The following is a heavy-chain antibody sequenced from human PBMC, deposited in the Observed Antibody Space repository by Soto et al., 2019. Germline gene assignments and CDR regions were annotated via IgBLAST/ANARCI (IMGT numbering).Heavy chain of an antibody. V-gene: IGHV3-43*01. J-gene: IGHJ3*01. D-gene: IGHD3-10*01. CDR3: AKDIVLRGLPVV. Sequence: PGGSLRLSCAASGFTFDDYTMHWVRQAPGKGLEWVSLISWDGGSTYYADSVKGRFTISRDNSKNSLYLQMNSLRTEDTALYYCAKDIVLRGLPVVWGQGTMVTVSS. CDR1: GFTFDDYT. CDR2: ISWDGGST.